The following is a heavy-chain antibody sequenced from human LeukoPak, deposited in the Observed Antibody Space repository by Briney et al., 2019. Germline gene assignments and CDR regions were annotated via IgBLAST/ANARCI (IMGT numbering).Heavy chain of an antibody. CDR1: GDSISSNKW. J-gene: IGHJ5*02. D-gene: IGHD5-18*01. V-gene: IGHV4-4*02. Sequence: SGTLSLTCAVSGDSISSNKWWSWVRQSPGKGLEWIGEIYRSGSANYNPSLKSRVTISIDKSKNQFSLKLTSVTAADTAVYYCAREGMSGYSYGPWGQGTLVTVSS. CDR3: AREGMSGYSYGP. CDR2: IYRSGSA.